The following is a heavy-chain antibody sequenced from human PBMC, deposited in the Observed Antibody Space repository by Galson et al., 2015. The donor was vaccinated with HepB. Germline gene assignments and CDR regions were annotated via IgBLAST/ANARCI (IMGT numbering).Heavy chain of an antibody. CDR1: GFTFSSYS. CDR3: ARLARYTTMVRGEGDYYYYGMDV. CDR2: ISSSSSTI. J-gene: IGHJ6*02. Sequence: SLRLSCAASGFTFSSYSMNWVRQAPGKGLEWVSYISSSSSTIYYADSVKGRFTISRDNAKNSLYLQMNSLRDEDTAVYYCARLARYTTMVRGEGDYYYYGMDVWGQGTTVTVSS. V-gene: IGHV3-48*02. D-gene: IGHD3-10*01.